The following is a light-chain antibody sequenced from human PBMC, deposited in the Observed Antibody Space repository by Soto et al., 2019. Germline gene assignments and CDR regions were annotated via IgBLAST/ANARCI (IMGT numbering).Light chain of an antibody. Sequence: TPSPASLCVCLGHSAVLSCRASQSVSSDLAWYHQKPGKAPRLLIYGASSRDSGIPDRFSGSGSGTDFTLTISRLEPEDFAVYYCQQYGSSPLTFGQGTKVDIK. V-gene: IGKV3-20*01. CDR3: QQYGSSPLT. CDR2: GAS. CDR1: QSVSSD. J-gene: IGKJ1*01.